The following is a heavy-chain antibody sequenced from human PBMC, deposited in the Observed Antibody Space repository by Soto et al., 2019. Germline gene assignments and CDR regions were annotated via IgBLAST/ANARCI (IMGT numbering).Heavy chain of an antibody. J-gene: IGHJ6*02. CDR1: GYRLPIYN. CDR2: KNAGMGET. Sequence: EASEKVLCKASGYRLPIYNMHWLRHAPGQTVEWMEWKNAGMGETKYSEKFRGRVTITRDTPATTAYMEVSSLRSEDTGVYYCARSPPITVAGPPSRGRPSYSGMGVWGQGTMVTVSS. V-gene: IGHV1-3*01. CDR3: ARSPPITVAGPPSRGRPSYSGMGV. D-gene: IGHD6-19*01.